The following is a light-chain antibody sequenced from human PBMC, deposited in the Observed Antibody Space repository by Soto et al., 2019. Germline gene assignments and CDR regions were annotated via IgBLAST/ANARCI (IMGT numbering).Light chain of an antibody. Sequence: QSALTQPASVSGSPGQSITISCTGTSSDVGAYDYVSWYQQHPGKAPKYLIYEVSNRPSGISDRFSGSKSGTTAYLTISALQAEDEADYYCSSYTTTDTYVFVNGKKVTVL. CDR2: EVS. V-gene: IGLV2-14*01. CDR3: SSYTTTDTYV. J-gene: IGLJ1*01. CDR1: SSDVGAYDY.